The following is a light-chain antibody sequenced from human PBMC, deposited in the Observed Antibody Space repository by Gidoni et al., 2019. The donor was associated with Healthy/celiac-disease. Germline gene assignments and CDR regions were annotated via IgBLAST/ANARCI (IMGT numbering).Light chain of an antibody. CDR3: AAWDDSLSGHVV. Sequence: QSVLTQPPSASGTPGQRVTIYCSGSSSNLGSNYVYWYQQLQGTAPKLLIYRNNQRPSGVPDRFSGSKSGTSASLAISGLRSEDEADYYCAAWDDSLSGHVVFGGGTKLTVL. CDR2: RNN. CDR1: SSNLGSNY. J-gene: IGLJ2*01. V-gene: IGLV1-47*01.